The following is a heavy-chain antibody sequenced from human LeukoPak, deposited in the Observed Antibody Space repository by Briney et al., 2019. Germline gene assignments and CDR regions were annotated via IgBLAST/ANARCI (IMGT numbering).Heavy chain of an antibody. J-gene: IGHJ4*02. CDR2: ITSGGTT. CDR3: AGRDVSGEVGYFFDY. D-gene: IGHD5-24*01. CDR1: GFTFSSYA. V-gene: IGHV3-23*01. Sequence: PGASLRLSCGASGFTFSSYAMNWVRQAPGKGLEWVTTITSGGTTYYADSVKGRFTISRDNSKNTLCLQMNTLRTDDTAVYYCAGRDVSGEVGYFFDYWGQGTLVTVSS.